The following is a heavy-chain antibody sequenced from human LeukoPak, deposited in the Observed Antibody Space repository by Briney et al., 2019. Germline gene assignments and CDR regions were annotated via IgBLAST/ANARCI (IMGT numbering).Heavy chain of an antibody. CDR1: GFTFSSYA. D-gene: IGHD1-26*01. V-gene: IGHV3-13*01. Sequence: GGSLRLSCATSGFTFSSYAMHWVRQATGKGLEWVSAIGTAGDTFYPGSVKGRFTISRENAKNSLSLQMNSLRAEDTAVYYCVRQQTPHGNFDYWGQGALVTVSS. J-gene: IGHJ4*02. CDR3: VRQQTPHGNFDY. CDR2: IGTAGDT.